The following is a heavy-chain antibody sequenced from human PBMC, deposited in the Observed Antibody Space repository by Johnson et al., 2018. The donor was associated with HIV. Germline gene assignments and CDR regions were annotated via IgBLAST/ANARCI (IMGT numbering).Heavy chain of an antibody. CDR2: IYSGGSP. V-gene: IGHV3-53*01. Sequence: VQLVESGGGLIQPGGSLRLSCAASGFTVSSNYMSWVRQAPGKGLEWVSVIYSGGSPYYADYVKARFTVSRDNYKNTLYLQMNSRRAEDTAVYYCARATTPHDSFDIWGQGTMVTVSS. D-gene: IGHD1-1*01. J-gene: IGHJ3*02. CDR3: ARATTPHDSFDI. CDR1: GFTVSSNY.